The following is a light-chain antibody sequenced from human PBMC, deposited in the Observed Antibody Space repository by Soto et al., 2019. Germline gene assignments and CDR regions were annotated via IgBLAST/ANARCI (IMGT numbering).Light chain of an antibody. V-gene: IGKV3-20*01. J-gene: IGKJ4*01. CDR2: GAS. Sequence: EIVLTQSPGTLSLSPGDRATLSCRASQSVSSSYLAWYQQKPGQAPSFLIYGASSKATGIPDRFSGSGSGTEFTLTISSLQPEDFEVYYCQQYSSYPLTFGGGTKVEIK. CDR1: QSVSSSY. CDR3: QQYSSYPLT.